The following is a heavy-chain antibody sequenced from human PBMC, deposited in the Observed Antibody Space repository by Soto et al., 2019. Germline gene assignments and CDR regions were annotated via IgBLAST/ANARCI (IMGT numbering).Heavy chain of an antibody. V-gene: IGHV4-34*01. CDR2: INHSGST. D-gene: IGHD3-10*01. CDR1: GGSFSGYY. J-gene: IGHJ4*02. Sequence: SETLSLTCAVYGGSFSGYYWSWIRQPPGKGLEWIGEINHSGSTNYNPSLKSRVTISVDTSKNQFSLKLSSVTAADTAVYYCARRTMVRGAFDYWGQGTLVTVS. CDR3: ARRTMVRGAFDY.